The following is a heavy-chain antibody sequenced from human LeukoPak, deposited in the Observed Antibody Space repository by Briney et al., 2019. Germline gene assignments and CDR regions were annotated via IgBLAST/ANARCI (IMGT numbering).Heavy chain of an antibody. Sequence: GGSLRLSCAASGFTFSSYAMNWVRQAPGKGLEWVSTISSSGGSTYYADSVKGRFTISRDNSKNTLYLQMNSLRAEDTAVYYCAKGGLYSPGGYWGQGTLVTVSS. J-gene: IGHJ4*02. CDR2: ISSSGGST. CDR3: AKGGLYSPGGY. V-gene: IGHV3-23*01. CDR1: GFTFSSYA. D-gene: IGHD3-10*01.